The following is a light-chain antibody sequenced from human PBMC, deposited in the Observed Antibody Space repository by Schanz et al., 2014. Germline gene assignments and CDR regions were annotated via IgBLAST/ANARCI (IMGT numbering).Light chain of an antibody. J-gene: IGKJ4*01. V-gene: IGKV3-15*01. CDR2: RAS. Sequence: EIALTQSPGTLSLSPGERATFSCRASQSLINSYLAWYQHKPGQAPRLLIYRASSRAAGIPARFSGSGSGTEFTLTISSLQSEDFAVYYCQQYNNWPPFTFGGGTKVEIK. CDR3: QQYNNWPPFT. CDR1: QSLINSY.